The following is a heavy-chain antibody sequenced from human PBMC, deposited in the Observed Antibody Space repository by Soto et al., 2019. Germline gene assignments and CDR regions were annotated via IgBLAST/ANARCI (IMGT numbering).Heavy chain of an antibody. CDR1: GFYVSNYY. V-gene: IGHV3-66*01. D-gene: IGHD6-13*01. CDR3: ASERLDGYTS. J-gene: IGHJ4*02. CDR2: IYRGGEI. Sequence: EVQVVESGGGLVQPGGSLRLSCAASGFYVSNYYMSWFRQATGKGLEWVSVIYRGGEIYYADSVQGRFNTSRDISKNSLERQINILSVDDAAVYYCASERLDGYTSWGLGDVVTVSS.